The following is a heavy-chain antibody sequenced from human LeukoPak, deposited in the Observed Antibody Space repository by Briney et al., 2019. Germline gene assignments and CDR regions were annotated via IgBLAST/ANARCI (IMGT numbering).Heavy chain of an antibody. CDR1: GGSFSGYY. J-gene: IGHJ4*02. D-gene: IGHD6-19*01. CDR3: ARGQWLVRYLDY. V-gene: IGHV4-34*01. CDR2: INHSGST. Sequence: PSETLSLTCAVYGGSFSGYYWSWIRQPPGKGLEWIGEINHSGSTNYNPSLKSRVTISVDTSKNQFSLKLSSVTAADTAVYYCARGQWLVRYLDYWGQGTLVTVS.